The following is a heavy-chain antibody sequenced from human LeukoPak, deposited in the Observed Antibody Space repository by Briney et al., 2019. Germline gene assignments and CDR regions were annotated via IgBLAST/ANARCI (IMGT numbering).Heavy chain of an antibody. Sequence: GASVKVSCKASGYTFTGYAMHWVRQAPGQRLEWMGWINAGNGNTKYSQKFQGRVTITRDTSASTAYMELSSLRSEDTAVYYCARTVPAAVGMSGYYYYGMDVWGQGTTVTVSS. CDR3: ARTVPAAVGMSGYYYYGMDV. J-gene: IGHJ6*02. D-gene: IGHD2-2*01. CDR1: GYTFTGYA. V-gene: IGHV1-3*01. CDR2: INAGNGNT.